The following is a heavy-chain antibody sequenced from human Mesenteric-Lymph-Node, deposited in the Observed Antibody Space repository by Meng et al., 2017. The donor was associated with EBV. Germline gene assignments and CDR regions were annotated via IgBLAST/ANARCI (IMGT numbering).Heavy chain of an antibody. CDR2: INPHSGGT. CDR1: GSTFIAYH. D-gene: IGHD4-17*01. CDR3: AKIGSGDYADYDLAY. J-gene: IGHJ4*02. Sequence: GQVVQAGPEVKNPGASVKVSCKASGSTFIAYHLHWVRQAPGQGLEWMGRINPHSGGTNYAQKFQGRVTLTRDTSISTAYMELSRLRSDDTAVYYCAKIGSGDYADYDLAYWGQGTLVTVSS. V-gene: IGHV1-2*06.